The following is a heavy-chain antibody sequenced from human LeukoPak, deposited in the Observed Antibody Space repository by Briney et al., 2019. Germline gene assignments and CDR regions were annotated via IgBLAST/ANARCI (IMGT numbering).Heavy chain of an antibody. J-gene: IGHJ4*02. CDR2: IKLDGSEK. V-gene: IGHV3-7*01. D-gene: IGHD6-19*01. Sequence: PGGSLRLSCVASGFTFGKYWMSWVRQAPGKGLEWVANIKLDGSEKNYVDSVKGRFTISRDNTKNSLYLQMNSLRGEDTAVYFCAKSTSTHITVAGGFDCWGQGTLVTVSS. CDR1: GFTFGKYW. CDR3: AKSTSTHITVAGGFDC.